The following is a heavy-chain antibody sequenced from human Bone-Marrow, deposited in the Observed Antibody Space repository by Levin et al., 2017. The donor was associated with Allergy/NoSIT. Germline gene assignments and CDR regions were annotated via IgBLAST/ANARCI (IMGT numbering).Heavy chain of an antibody. CDR3: ARSSPGGFSYGHHFDY. CDR1: GFSLTTSAMC. V-gene: IGHV2-70*11. CDR2: IDWDDDK. D-gene: IGHD5-18*01. Sequence: QSGPTLVKPTQTLTLTCTFSGFSLTTSAMCVSWIRQPPGKALEWLARIDWDDDKYYSTSLKTRLSISKDTSKNQVVLTMTNMDPVDTATYYCARSSPGGFSYGHHFDYWGQGTLVAVSS. J-gene: IGHJ4*02.